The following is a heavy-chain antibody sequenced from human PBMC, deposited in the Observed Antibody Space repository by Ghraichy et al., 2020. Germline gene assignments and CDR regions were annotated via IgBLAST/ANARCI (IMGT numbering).Heavy chain of an antibody. CDR3: ARVGDTAMVSYYYYGMDV. V-gene: IGHV1-69*13. D-gene: IGHD5-18*01. CDR1: GGTFSSYA. CDR2: IIPIFGTA. J-gene: IGHJ6*02. Sequence: SVKVSCKASGGTFSSYAISWVRQAPGQGLEWMGGIIPIFGTANYAQKFQGRVTITADESTSTAYMELSSLRSEDTAVYYCARVGDTAMVSYYYYGMDVWGQGTTVTVSS.